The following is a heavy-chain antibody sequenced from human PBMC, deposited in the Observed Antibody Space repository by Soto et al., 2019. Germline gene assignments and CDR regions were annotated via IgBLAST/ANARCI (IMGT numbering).Heavy chain of an antibody. D-gene: IGHD4-17*01. CDR2: INHSGST. V-gene: IGHV4-34*01. J-gene: IGHJ2*01. CDR3: AREAPTVTTHWYFDL. CDR1: GGSFSGYY. Sequence: QVQLQQWGAGLLKPSETLSLTCAVYGGSFSGYYWGWIRQPPGKGLGWIGEINHSGSTNYNPSLKSRVTISVDTSKNQFSLKLSSVTAADTAVYYCAREAPTVTTHWYFDLWGRGTLVTVSS.